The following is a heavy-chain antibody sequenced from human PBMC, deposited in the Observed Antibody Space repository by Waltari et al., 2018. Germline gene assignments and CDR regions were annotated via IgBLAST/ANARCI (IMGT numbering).Heavy chain of an antibody. J-gene: IGHJ5*02. Sequence: QVQLQESGPGLVKPSQTLSLTCTVPGGSISSGSYYWSWIRQPAGKGLEWIGRIYTSGSTNYNPSLKSRVTISVDTSKNQFSLKLSSVTAADTAVYYCARGHYDFWSGYYSWFDPWGQGTLVTVSS. CDR2: IYTSGST. CDR3: ARGHYDFWSGYYSWFDP. V-gene: IGHV4-61*02. CDR1: GGSISSGSYY. D-gene: IGHD3-3*01.